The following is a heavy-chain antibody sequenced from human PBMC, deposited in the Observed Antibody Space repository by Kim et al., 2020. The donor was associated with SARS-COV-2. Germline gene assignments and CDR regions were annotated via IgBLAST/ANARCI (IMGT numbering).Heavy chain of an antibody. Sequence: SETLSLTCTVSGGSISSSSYYWGWIRQPPGKGLEWIGSIYYSGSTYYNPSLKSRVTISVDTSKNQFSLKLSSVTAADTAVYYCARDQPSSYCGGPSCISNAFDIWGQGTMVTVSS. CDR3: ARDQPSSYCGGPSCISNAFDI. D-gene: IGHD2-21*01. CDR1: GGSISSSSYY. CDR2: IYYSGST. J-gene: IGHJ3*02. V-gene: IGHV4-39*07.